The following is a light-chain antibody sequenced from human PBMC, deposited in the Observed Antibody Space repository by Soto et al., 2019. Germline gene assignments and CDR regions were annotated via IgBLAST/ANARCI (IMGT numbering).Light chain of an antibody. CDR1: QSVSSN. J-gene: IGKJ1*01. CDR2: GAS. CDR3: QHYGSTPWT. V-gene: IGKV3-20*01. Sequence: EILMTQSPATLSVSPGERASLSCRASQSVSSNLAWYQQKPGQAPRLLIYGASSRATDIPDRITGSGSGTDFTLTISRLEPEDFAVYYCQHYGSTPWTFGQGTKVDIK.